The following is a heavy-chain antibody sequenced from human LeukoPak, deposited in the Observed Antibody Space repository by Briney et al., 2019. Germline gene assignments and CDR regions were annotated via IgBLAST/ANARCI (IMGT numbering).Heavy chain of an antibody. D-gene: IGHD4-17*01. Sequence: GGSLRLSCAASGFTFSSYAMSWVRQAPGKGLEWVSVISGSGGNTYYADSVKGRFTISRDNSKNTLYLQLNSLRAEDTAVYYCAKDLYGYYDFDCWGQGTLVTVSS. J-gene: IGHJ4*02. CDR3: AKDLYGYYDFDC. V-gene: IGHV3-23*01. CDR2: ISGSGGNT. CDR1: GFTFSSYA.